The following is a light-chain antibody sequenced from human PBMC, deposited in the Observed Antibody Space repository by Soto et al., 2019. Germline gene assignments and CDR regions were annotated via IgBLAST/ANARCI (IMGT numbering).Light chain of an antibody. CDR3: QSYDCRLSASV. CDR1: SSNIGAGYD. Sequence: QAVVTQPPSVSGAPGQRVTISCTGSSSNIGAGYDVHWYQQLPGTAPKLLIYGNSNRPSGVPDRFSGSKSGTSASLAITGLQAEDEADYYCQSYDCRLSASVFGGGTKLTVL. V-gene: IGLV1-40*01. CDR2: GNS. J-gene: IGLJ2*01.